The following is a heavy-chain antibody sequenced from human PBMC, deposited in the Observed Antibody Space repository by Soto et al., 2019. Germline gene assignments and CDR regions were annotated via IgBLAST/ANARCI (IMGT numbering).Heavy chain of an antibody. CDR3: ATSQSSGYDLPVVH. CDR2: ISTHSGNT. J-gene: IGHJ5*02. Sequence: QVQLVQSGAEVKKPGASVKVSCKASGYIFTSYGISWVRQAPGQGLEWLGWISTHSGNTNYARKVQGRVTMTAGTSPGTAYASLRRRRADDPAVYYWATSQSSGYDLPVVHWGPGTLVTVSP. V-gene: IGHV1-18*01. D-gene: IGHD3-22*01. CDR1: GYIFTSYG.